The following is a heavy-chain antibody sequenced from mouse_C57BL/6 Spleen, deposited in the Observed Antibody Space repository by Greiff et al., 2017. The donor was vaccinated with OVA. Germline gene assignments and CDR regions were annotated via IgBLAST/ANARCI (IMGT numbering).Heavy chain of an antibody. Sequence: EVQGVESGPELVKPGDSVKISCKASGYSFTGYFMNWVMQSHGKSLEWIGRINPYNGDTFYNQKFKGKATLTVDKSSSTAHMELRSLTSEDSAVYYCARSPDYYGSSFGAMDYWGQGTSVTVSS. CDR3: ARSPDYYGSSFGAMDY. V-gene: IGHV1-20*01. D-gene: IGHD1-1*01. CDR2: INPYNGDT. CDR1: GYSFTGYF. J-gene: IGHJ4*01.